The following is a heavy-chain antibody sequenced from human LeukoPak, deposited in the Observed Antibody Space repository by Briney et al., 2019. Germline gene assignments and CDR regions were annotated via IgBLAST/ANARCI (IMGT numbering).Heavy chain of an antibody. D-gene: IGHD6-6*01. Sequence: GGSLRLFCVGSGFTLSSYAMSWVRQAPGKGLEWVAAISDSGGSTYYADSVKGRFTISRDNSKNTVYLQMNSLRAEDTAVYYCAKGSSGGRPYYFDYWGRGTLVTVSS. CDR2: ISDSGGST. J-gene: IGHJ4*02. CDR3: AKGSSGGRPYYFDY. CDR1: GFTLSSYA. V-gene: IGHV3-23*01.